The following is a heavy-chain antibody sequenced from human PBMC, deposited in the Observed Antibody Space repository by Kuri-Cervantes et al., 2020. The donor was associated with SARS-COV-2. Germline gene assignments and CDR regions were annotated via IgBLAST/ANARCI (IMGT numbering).Heavy chain of an antibody. CDR1: GGSISSSNW. CDR2: IYHSGSI. D-gene: IGHD4-17*01. CDR3: ARVRYGDYVRFDP. J-gene: IGHJ5*02. V-gene: IGHV4-4*02. Sequence: SETLSLTCAVSGGSISSSNWWSWVRQPPGKGLEWIGEIYHSGSINYNPSLKSRVTISVDKSKNQFSLKLSSVTAADTAVYYFARVRYGDYVRFDPWGQGTLVTVSS.